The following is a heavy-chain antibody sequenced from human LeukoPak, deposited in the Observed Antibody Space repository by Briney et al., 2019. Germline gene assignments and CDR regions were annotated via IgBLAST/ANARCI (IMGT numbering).Heavy chain of an antibody. D-gene: IGHD1-26*01. CDR3: ARGDIVGATTTPFDY. V-gene: IGHV3-33*01. J-gene: IGHJ4*02. Sequence: GGSLRLSCAASGFTFRSYGMHWVRQAPGKGLAWVAVIWYDGSNQYYADSVKGRFTISRDNSKNTLYLQMNSLRAEDTAVYYCARGDIVGATTTPFDYWGQGTLVTVSS. CDR2: IWYDGSNQ. CDR1: GFTFRSYG.